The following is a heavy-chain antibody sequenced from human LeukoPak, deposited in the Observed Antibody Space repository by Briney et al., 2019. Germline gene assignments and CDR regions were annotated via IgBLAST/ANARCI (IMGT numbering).Heavy chain of an antibody. J-gene: IGHJ4*02. CDR3: ARDNPGCTNGVCDTTFDY. Sequence: PGRSLRLSCAASGFTFSSYGMHWVRQAPGKGLEWVAVISYDGSNKYYADSVKGRFTISRDNSKNTLYLQMNSLRAEDTAVYYCARDNPGCTNGVCDTTFDYWGQGTLVTVSS. D-gene: IGHD2-8*01. CDR2: ISYDGSNK. V-gene: IGHV3-30*03. CDR1: GFTFSSYG.